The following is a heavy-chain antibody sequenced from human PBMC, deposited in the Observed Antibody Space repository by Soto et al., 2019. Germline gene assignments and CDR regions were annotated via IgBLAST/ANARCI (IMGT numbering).Heavy chain of an antibody. CDR1: GFTFDDYA. V-gene: IGHV3-9*01. J-gene: IGHJ6*03. CDR3: AKGQLELHYYYMDV. CDR2: ISWNSGSI. Sequence: QPGGSLRLSCAASGFTFDDYAMHWVRQAPGKGLEWVSGISWNSGSIGYADSVKGRFTISRDNAKNSLYLQMNSLRAEDTALYYCAKGQLELHYYYMDVWGKGTTVTVSS. D-gene: IGHD1-7*01.